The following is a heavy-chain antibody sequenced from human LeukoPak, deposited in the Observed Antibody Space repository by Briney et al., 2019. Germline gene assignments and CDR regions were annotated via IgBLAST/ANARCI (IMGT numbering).Heavy chain of an antibody. V-gene: IGHV4-59*11. D-gene: IGHD2-8*01. CDR3: AGLGVMVLVYQSES. Sequence: PSETLSLTCTVSGGSISSHYWSWIRQPPGKELEWIGSISYSGNTDYNPSLKSRVTLSVDTSKNQFSLKLTSVTAADSAVYYCAGLGVMVLVYQSESWGQGTPVTVSS. J-gene: IGHJ1*01. CDR1: GGSISSHY. CDR2: ISYSGNT.